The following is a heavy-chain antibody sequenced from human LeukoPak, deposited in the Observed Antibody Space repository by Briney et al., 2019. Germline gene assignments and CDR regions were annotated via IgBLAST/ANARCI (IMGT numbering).Heavy chain of an antibody. D-gene: IGHD6-13*01. V-gene: IGHV4-59*01. CDR1: AGSISSYY. CDR2: IYYSRRT. CDR3: ARALAAAGSKIDY. J-gene: IGHJ4*02. Sequence: PSQTLSLTCTVAAGSISSYYWSWIRQPPGTGLEWIGYIYYSRRTNYNPSLKSRVTISVDTSKNQFSLKLSSVTAADTAVYYCARALAAAGSKIDYWGQGTLGTVSS.